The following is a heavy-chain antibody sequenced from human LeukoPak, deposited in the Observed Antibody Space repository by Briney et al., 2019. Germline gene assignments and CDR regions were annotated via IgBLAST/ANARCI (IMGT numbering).Heavy chain of an antibody. CDR3: ARDQKGASCYDK. Sequence: SETLSLTCTVSGDSISSYYWSWIRQPPGQGLGWIGYIYYNGTTNYNPSLKNRVTISVDTSKNQFALKLSSVSAADTALYYCARDQKGASCYDKWGQGTLVTASS. D-gene: IGHD2-2*01. V-gene: IGHV4-59*01. CDR1: GDSISSYY. J-gene: IGHJ4*02. CDR2: IYYNGTT.